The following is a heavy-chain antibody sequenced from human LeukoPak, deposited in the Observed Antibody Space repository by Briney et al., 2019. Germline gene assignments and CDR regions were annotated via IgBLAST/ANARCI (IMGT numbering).Heavy chain of an antibody. CDR2: IYYSGST. CDR1: GGSISCHY. CDR3: ARDLFGYFDL. Sequence: SETLSLTCTGSGGSISCHYWSWIRQPPGKGLEWIGYIYYSGSTTYNPTLKSRVTISVDTTKNQFSLKLSSVTAADTAVYYCARDLFGYFDLWGRGTLVTVSS. V-gene: IGHV4-59*11. J-gene: IGHJ2*01. D-gene: IGHD2-21*01.